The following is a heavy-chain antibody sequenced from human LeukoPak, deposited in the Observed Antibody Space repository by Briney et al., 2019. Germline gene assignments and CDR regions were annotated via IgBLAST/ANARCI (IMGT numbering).Heavy chain of an antibody. CDR2: IYYSGST. J-gene: IGHJ4*02. V-gene: IGHV4-59*01. Sequence: SETLSLTCTVSGGSISSYYWSWIRQPPGKGLEWIGYIYYSGSTNYNPSLKSRVTISVDTSKSQFSLKLSSVTAADTAVYYCARLGGYGYFDYWGQGTLVTVSS. CDR1: GGSISSYY. CDR3: ARLGGYGYFDY. D-gene: IGHD5-12*01.